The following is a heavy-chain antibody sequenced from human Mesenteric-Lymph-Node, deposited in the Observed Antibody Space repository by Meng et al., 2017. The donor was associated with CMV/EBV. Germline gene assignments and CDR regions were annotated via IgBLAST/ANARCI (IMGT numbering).Heavy chain of an antibody. D-gene: IGHD3-16*02. CDR3: ARERSGYLDS. J-gene: IGHJ4*02. Sequence: KVSCKTSGYTFTSYDINWVRQAPGQGLEWMGWMNPNSGNTVYAQMFQGRVTMTRNTSISTAYMELSSVRSEDTAVYYCARERSGYLDSWGQGALVTVSS. V-gene: IGHV1-8*01. CDR2: MNPNSGNT. CDR1: GYTFTSYD.